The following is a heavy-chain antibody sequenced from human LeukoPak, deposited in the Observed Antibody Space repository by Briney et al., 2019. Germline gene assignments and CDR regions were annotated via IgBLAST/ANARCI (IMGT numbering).Heavy chain of an antibody. CDR2: INHSGST. D-gene: IGHD3-22*01. J-gene: IGHJ4*02. V-gene: IGHV4-34*01. CDR3: ARPTTSYYYDSSGYYWDY. Sequence: KTSETLSLTCAVYGGSFSGYYWSWIRQPPGKGLEWIGEINHSGSTNYNPSLKSRVTISVDTSKNQFSLKLSSVTAADMAVYYCARPTTSYYYDSSGYYWDYWGQGTLVTVSS. CDR1: GGSFSGYY.